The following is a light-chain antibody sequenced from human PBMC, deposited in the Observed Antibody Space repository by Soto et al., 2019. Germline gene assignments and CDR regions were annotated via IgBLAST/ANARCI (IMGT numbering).Light chain of an antibody. CDR3: QQYNNWPRT. Sequence: LVMTQSPATLSVSPVERATLSFRASQNVSSNLAWFQQKPGQAPRLLIYAASTRATGLPARFSGSASGSDFTLTISSLQSEDSAIYYCQQYNNWPRTFGQGTKVDI. J-gene: IGKJ1*01. V-gene: IGKV3-15*01. CDR1: QNVSSN. CDR2: AAS.